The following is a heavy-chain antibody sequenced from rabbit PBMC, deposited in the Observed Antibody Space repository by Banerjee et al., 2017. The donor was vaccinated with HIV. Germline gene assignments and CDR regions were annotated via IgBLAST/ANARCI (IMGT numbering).Heavy chain of an antibody. J-gene: IGHJ4*01. CDR3: ARDYIYGDADYAFGL. CDR1: GFSFSSGYV. CDR2: IYTSSGTT. V-gene: IGHV1S40*01. D-gene: IGHD6-1*01. Sequence: QSLEESGGDLAKPEGSLTLTCTASGFSFSSGYVMCWVRQAPGKGLEWIGCIYTSSGTTYYASWAKGRFTISKTSSTTVTLQMTSLTAADTATYFCARDYIYGDADYAFGLWGQGTLVTVS.